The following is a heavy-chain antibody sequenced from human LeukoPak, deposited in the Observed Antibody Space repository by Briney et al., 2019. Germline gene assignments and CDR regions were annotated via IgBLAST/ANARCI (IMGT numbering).Heavy chain of an antibody. CDR1: GGSISSSNW. CDR3: AEMVYGDFNAFDI. J-gene: IGHJ3*02. V-gene: IGHV4-4*02. D-gene: IGHD2-8*01. Sequence: PSETLSLTCAVSGGSISSSNWWSWVRQPPGKGLEWIGEIYHSGSTNYNPSLKSRVTITVDKSKNQFSLKLSSVTAADTAVYYCAEMVYGDFNAFDIWGQGTMVTVSS. CDR2: IYHSGST.